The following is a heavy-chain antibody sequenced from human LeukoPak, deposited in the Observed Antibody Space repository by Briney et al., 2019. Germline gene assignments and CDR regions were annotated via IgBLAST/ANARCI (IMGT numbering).Heavy chain of an antibody. V-gene: IGHV3-7*01. CDR3: ARGGAARPYYYYYYMDV. D-gene: IGHD6-6*01. CDR1: GFTFSSYW. J-gene: IGHJ6*03. CDR2: IKQDGSEK. Sequence: PGGSLRLSCAASGFTFSSYWMSWVRQAPGKGLERVANIKQDGSEKYYVDSVKGRFTISRDNAKNSLYLQMNSLRAEDTAVYYCARGGAARPYYYYYYMDVWGKGTTVTVSS.